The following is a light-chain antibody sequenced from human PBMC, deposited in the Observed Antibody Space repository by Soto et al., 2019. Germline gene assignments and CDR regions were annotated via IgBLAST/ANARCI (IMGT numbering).Light chain of an antibody. CDR2: DAS. CDR3: QQYNSYSYT. CDR1: QSISSW. V-gene: IGKV1-5*01. J-gene: IGKJ2*01. Sequence: DIQMTQSPSTLSASVGDRVTITCRASQSISSWLASYQQKPGKAPKLLIYDASSLESGVPSRFSGSGSWTEFTLTISSLQPDDFATDYCQQYNSYSYTLGQGTKLEIK.